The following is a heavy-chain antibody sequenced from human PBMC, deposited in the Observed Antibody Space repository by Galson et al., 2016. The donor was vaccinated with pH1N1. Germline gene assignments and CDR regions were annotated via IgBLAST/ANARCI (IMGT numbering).Heavy chain of an antibody. J-gene: IGHJ6*02. Sequence: SLRLSCAASGFTFSSYAMSWVRQAPGKGLEWVSAISGSGGSTYYADSVKGRFTISRDNSKNTLYLQMNSLRAEDTAVYYCAKEIGYCSVTSCQYYYYYGMDVWGQGTTVTVSS. V-gene: IGHV3-23*01. CDR3: AKEIGYCSVTSCQYYYYYGMDV. CDR1: GFTFSSYA. D-gene: IGHD2-2*01. CDR2: ISGSGGST.